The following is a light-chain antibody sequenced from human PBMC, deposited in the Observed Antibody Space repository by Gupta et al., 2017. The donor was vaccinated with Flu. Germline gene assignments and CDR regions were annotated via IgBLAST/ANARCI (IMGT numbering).Light chain of an antibody. V-gene: IGKV1-12*01. CDR1: QDISNW. J-gene: IGKJ3*01. CDR3: QQASSSPLT. Sequence: DIQLTQSPSSVSASVGDRVTITCRASQDISNWLAWYHQKPGKAPKLLIYAASTLQTGLPSRFSGRGSGTDFTLTISSLQPEDFATYYCQQASSSPLTFGRGTTVDV. CDR2: AAS.